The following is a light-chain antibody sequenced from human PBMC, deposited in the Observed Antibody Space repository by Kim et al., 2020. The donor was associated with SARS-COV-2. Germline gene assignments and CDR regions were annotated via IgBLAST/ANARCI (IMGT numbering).Light chain of an antibody. V-gene: IGKV1-6*01. CDR3: LQNFDYPPT. CDR1: QGITND. J-gene: IGKJ2*01. Sequence: SASVGDRVTITCRASQGITNDLGWYQQKAGKAPKLLIYAASNLQSEVPSRFSGSGSGTHFTLTLDSLQPEDFATYYCLQNFDYPPTFGQGTKLEIK. CDR2: AAS.